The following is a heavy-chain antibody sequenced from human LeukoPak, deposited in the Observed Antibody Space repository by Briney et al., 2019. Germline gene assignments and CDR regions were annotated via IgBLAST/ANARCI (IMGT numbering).Heavy chain of an antibody. CDR3: AREELGIDDY. Sequence: GGSLRLSCAASGFTFSTYPMHWVRLTPGKGLDWVATISYDGANKYYADSVKGQFTISRDNSKNTLYLQMNSLRAEDTAVYYCAREELGIDDYWGQGTLVTVSS. CDR2: ISYDGANK. V-gene: IGHV3-30-3*01. D-gene: IGHD7-27*01. CDR1: GFTFSTYP. J-gene: IGHJ4*02.